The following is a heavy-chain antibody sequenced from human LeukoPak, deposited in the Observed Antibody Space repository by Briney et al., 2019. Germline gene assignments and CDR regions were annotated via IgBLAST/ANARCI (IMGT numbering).Heavy chain of an antibody. Sequence: GESLKISCKGSGYSFTNYWIGWVRQMPGKGLEWMGIIYPGDSDTSNSPSFQGQVTISADKSVNTVYLQWSSLKASDTAIYYCARHGAVAGSYYVGMDVWGQGTTVTVSS. CDR2: IYPGDSDT. J-gene: IGHJ6*02. CDR3: ARHGAVAGSYYVGMDV. D-gene: IGHD6-19*01. V-gene: IGHV5-51*01. CDR1: GYSFTNYW.